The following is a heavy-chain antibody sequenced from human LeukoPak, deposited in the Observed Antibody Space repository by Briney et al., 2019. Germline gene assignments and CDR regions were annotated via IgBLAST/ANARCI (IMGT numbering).Heavy chain of an antibody. Sequence: AGGSLRLSCAASGFTFDDYGMSWVRQAPGKGLEWVSGINWNGGSTGYADSVKGRFTISRDNAKNSLYLQMNSLRAEDTAVYYCARDTMVRGVHRDSGLDIWGQGTMVTVSS. D-gene: IGHD3-10*01. J-gene: IGHJ3*02. CDR1: GFTFDDYG. CDR3: ARDTMVRGVHRDSGLDI. V-gene: IGHV3-20*04. CDR2: INWNGGST.